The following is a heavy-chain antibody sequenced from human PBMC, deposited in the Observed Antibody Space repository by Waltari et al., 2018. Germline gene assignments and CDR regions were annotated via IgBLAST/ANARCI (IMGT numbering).Heavy chain of an antibody. V-gene: IGHV1-69*12. CDR2: IIPIFGTA. CDR3: AREMTSYSTFDY. CDR1: GGTFSSYA. D-gene: IGHD4-4*01. Sequence: QVQLVQSGAEVKKPGSSVKVSCKASGGTFSSYAISWVRQAPGQGLEWMGGIIPIFGTANYAQKCQGRVTITADEATSTAYMELSSLRSEDTAVYYCAREMTSYSTFDYCGQGTLVTVSS. J-gene: IGHJ4*02.